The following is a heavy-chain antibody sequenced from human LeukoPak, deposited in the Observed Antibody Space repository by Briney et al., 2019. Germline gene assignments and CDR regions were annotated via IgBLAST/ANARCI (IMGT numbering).Heavy chain of an antibody. CDR1: RFSFSGYA. J-gene: IGHJ5*02. CDR2: ISYDGGDA. V-gene: IGHV3-30*04. CDR3: ARDRIAAAATDWFDT. Sequence: GGSLRLSCAASRFSFSGYAMHWVRQAPGRGLEWVAVISYDGGDADYAESLRGRFTISRDNSQNTLFLHINSLRPEDTAVFYCARDRIAAAATDWFDTWGQGSLVTVSS. D-gene: IGHD6-13*01.